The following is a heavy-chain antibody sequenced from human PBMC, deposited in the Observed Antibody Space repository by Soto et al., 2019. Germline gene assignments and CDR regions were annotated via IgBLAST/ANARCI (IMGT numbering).Heavy chain of an antibody. Sequence: QVQLVESGGGVVQPGRSLRLSCAASGFTFSSYGMHWVRQAPGKGLEWVAVISYDGSNKYYADSVKGRFTISRDNSKNTLYLQMNSLRAEDTAVYYCAKEGLRSVVITLDYFDYWGQGTLVTVSS. D-gene: IGHD3-22*01. J-gene: IGHJ4*02. V-gene: IGHV3-30*18. CDR2: ISYDGSNK. CDR3: AKEGLRSVVITLDYFDY. CDR1: GFTFSSYG.